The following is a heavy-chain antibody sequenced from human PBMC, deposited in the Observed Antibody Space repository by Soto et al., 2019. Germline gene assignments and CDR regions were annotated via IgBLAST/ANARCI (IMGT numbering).Heavy chain of an antibody. CDR3: ARDPNTLKYGSNRFDP. Sequence: GGSLRLSCAASGFTFSSYSMNWVRQAPGKGLEWVSSISSSSSYIYYADSVKGRFTISRDNAKNSLYLQMNSLRAEDTAVYYCARDPNTLKYGSNRFDPWGQGTLVTVSS. D-gene: IGHD3-10*01. J-gene: IGHJ5*02. CDR2: ISSSSSYI. CDR1: GFTFSSYS. V-gene: IGHV3-21*01.